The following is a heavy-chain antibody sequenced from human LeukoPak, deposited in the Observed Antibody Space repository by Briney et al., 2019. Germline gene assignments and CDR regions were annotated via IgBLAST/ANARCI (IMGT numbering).Heavy chain of an antibody. D-gene: IGHD6-19*01. CDR1: GGSFSGYY. Sequence: SETLSLTCAVYGGSFSGYYWSWIRQPPGKGLEWIGEINHSGSTNYNPSLKSRVTISVDTSKNQFSLKLSSVTAADTAVYYCEVGISNAVAGSYFDYWGQGTLVTVSS. J-gene: IGHJ4*02. CDR3: EVGISNAVAGSYFDY. CDR2: INHSGST. V-gene: IGHV4-34*01.